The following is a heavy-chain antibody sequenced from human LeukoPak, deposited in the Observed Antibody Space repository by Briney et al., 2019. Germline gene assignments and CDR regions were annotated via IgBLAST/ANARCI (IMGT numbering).Heavy chain of an antibody. CDR1: GYTFTSYD. J-gene: IGHJ5*02. CDR3: ARVEQQLVMYNWFDP. V-gene: IGHV1-8*01. Sequence: ASVKVSCKASGYTFTSYDINWVRQATGQGLEWMGWMNPNSGNTGYAQKFQGRVTMTRNTSISTAYMELSSLRSEDTAVYYCARVEQQLVMYNWFDPWGQGTLVTVSS. D-gene: IGHD6-13*01. CDR2: MNPNSGNT.